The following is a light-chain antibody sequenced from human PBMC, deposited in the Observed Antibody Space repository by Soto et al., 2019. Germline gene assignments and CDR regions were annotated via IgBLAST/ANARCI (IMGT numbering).Light chain of an antibody. CDR3: CAYAGSGTVV. CDR2: EAT. V-gene: IGLV2-23*01. CDR1: SNDVGRYNL. J-gene: IGLJ3*02. Sequence: QSALTQPASVSGSPEQSITISCTGTSNDVGRYNLVSWYQQHPGKAPKVMIYEATKRPSGVSNRFSGSKSGNKASLTISGLQAEDEADYYCCAYAGSGTVVFGGGTKLTVL.